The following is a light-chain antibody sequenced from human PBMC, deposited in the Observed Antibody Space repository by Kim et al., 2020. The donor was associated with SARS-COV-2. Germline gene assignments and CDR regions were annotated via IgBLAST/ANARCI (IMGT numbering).Light chain of an antibody. J-gene: IGLJ3*02. V-gene: IGLV4-69*01. CDR1: IGHIGYA. CDR3: QTWGTGIWV. CDR2: LNSDGSH. Sequence: ASVRLTCTLSIGHIGYAIAWHQQQPEKGPRYLMKLNSDGSHNKGDGIPDRFSGSSSGAERYLTISSLQSEDEADYYCQTWGTGIWVFGGGTQLTVL.